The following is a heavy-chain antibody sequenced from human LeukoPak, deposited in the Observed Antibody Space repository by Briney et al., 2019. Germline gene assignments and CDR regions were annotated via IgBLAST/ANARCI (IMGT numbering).Heavy chain of an antibody. CDR3: VRDFDGDYDAFDM. J-gene: IGHJ3*02. V-gene: IGHV3-9*01. CDR1: EFIFDDFA. Sequence: GGSLRLSCAVSEFIFDDFAMHWVRQVPGKGLEWVSGISWNSDYIRYADSVKGRFIISRDNAKNSLNLQMTSLRPEDTALYFCVRDFDGDYDAFDMWGQGTKVTVSS. CDR2: ISWNSDYI. D-gene: IGHD4-17*01.